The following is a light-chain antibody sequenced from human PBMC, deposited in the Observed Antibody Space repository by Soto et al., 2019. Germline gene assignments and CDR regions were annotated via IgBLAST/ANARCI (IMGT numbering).Light chain of an antibody. J-gene: IGKJ1*01. Sequence: DIVMTQSPDSLAVSLGEWATINCKSSQSVLSSSNNLNYLAWYQQKPGQPPKLLLYWASTRESGVPNRFSGSGSGTDFTLTIGSLQAEDVAVYYCQQYYKTPPTFGQGTKVEIK. V-gene: IGKV4-1*01. CDR2: WAS. CDR1: QSVLSSSNNLNY. CDR3: QQYYKTPPT.